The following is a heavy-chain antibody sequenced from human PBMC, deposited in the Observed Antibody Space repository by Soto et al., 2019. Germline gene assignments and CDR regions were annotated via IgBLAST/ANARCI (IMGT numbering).Heavy chain of an antibody. V-gene: IGHV1-18*01. CDR3: ARDPSDYREYVADS. J-gene: IGHJ4*02. CDR1: GGTFSSYA. D-gene: IGHD4-17*01. Sequence: GASVKVSCKASGGTFSSYAISWVRQAPGQGLEWRGWISAYNGNTNYAQKLQGRVTMTTDTSTSTAYMELRSLRSDDTAVDYCARDPSDYREYVADSWGQGTLVTVP. CDR2: ISAYNGNT.